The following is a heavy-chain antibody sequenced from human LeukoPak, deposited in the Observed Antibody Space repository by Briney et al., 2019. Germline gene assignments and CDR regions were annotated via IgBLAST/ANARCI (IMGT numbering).Heavy chain of an antibody. CDR3: VRDRTLGVRDGFILA. J-gene: IGHJ5*02. Sequence: GGSLRLSCAASGFTFSPYNMIWVRQAPGKGLEWLSYISGSSSAIYYADSVQGRFTISRDNAKNSLSLQMSSLRVEDTAVYYCVRDRTLGVRDGFILAWGQGTLVTVSS. CDR1: GFTFSPYN. D-gene: IGHD5-24*01. CDR2: ISGSSSAI. V-gene: IGHV3-48*01.